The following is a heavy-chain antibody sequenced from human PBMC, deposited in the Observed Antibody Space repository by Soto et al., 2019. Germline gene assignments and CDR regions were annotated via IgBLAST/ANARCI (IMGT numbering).Heavy chain of an antibody. CDR1: GFTFSTYW. J-gene: IGHJ3*01. V-gene: IGHV3-74*01. CDR3: VSGVNPFDL. CDR2: INSDGRST. D-gene: IGHD2-8*01. Sequence: EVQLVESGGGLVQPGGSLRLSCAASGFTFSTYWMHWVRQAPGKGLVWVSRINSDGRSTDYADSVKGRFTISRDNAKNQLYLQMNSLRAEDMSVYYCVSGVNPFDLWGQGTMVTVSS.